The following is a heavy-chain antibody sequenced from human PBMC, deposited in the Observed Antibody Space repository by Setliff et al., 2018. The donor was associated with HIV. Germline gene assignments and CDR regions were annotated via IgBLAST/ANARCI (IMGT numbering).Heavy chain of an antibody. V-gene: IGHV4-34*01. CDR1: GRSFSGYY. CDR3: ARGWVHDCFDF. Sequence: PSETLSLTCAVYGRSFSGYYWNWIRQSPGKGLEWIGEINHSGGTNYNPSLKSRVTMSIDTSKNQFSLNVSSVTAADTAVYYCARGWVHDCFDFWGQGTMVTVSS. J-gene: IGHJ3*01. D-gene: IGHD2-21*01. CDR2: INHSGGT.